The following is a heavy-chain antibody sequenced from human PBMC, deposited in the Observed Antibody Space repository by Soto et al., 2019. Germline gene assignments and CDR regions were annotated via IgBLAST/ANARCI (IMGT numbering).Heavy chain of an antibody. CDR2: INHSGST. Sequence: SETLSLTCAVYGGSFSGYYWSWIRQPPGKGLEWIGEINHSGSTNYNPSLKSRVTISVDTSKNQFSLKLSSVTAADTAVYYCARGRPHCSSTSCYQHYYYYYYMDVWGKGTTVTVSS. D-gene: IGHD2-2*01. CDR1: GGSFSGYY. V-gene: IGHV4-34*01. CDR3: ARGRPHCSSTSCYQHYYYYYYMDV. J-gene: IGHJ6*03.